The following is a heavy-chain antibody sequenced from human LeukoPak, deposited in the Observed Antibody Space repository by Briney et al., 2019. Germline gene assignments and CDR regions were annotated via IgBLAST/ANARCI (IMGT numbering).Heavy chain of an antibody. J-gene: IGHJ3*02. CDR1: GFTFSSYA. D-gene: IGHD1-14*01. CDR3: ARDLMNLDAFDI. CDR2: ISGSGGST. V-gene: IGHV3-23*01. Sequence: PGGSLRLSCAASGFTFSSYAMNWVRQAPGKGLERVSTISGSGGSTYYADSVKGRFTISRDNSKNTLYLQMNSLRAEDTAVYYCARDLMNLDAFDIWGQGTMVTVSS.